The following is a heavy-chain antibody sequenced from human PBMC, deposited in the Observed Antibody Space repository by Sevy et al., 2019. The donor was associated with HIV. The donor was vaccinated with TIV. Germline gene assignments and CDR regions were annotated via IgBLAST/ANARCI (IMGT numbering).Heavy chain of an antibody. CDR1: GFTFSGFG. CDR3: AKTPDDSDYYYYGMDV. V-gene: IGHV3-30*18. CDR2: ISYGGTNT. Sequence: GGSLRLSCAASGFTFSGFGLHWVRQAPGKGLEWVAVISYGGTNTYYGDSVRGRFTISRDNSKNTLYLQMNSLRAEDMAVYYCAKTPDDSDYYYYGMDVWGQGTTVTVSS. J-gene: IGHJ6*02. D-gene: IGHD3-3*01.